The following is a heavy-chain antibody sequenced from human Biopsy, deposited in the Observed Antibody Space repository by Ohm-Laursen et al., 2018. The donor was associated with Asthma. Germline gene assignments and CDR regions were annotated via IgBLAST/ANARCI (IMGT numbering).Heavy chain of an antibody. J-gene: IGHJ6*02. CDR2: IIPVLGIS. V-gene: IGHV1-69*13. Sequence: SVKVSCKASGGTFRRYAISWARQAPGQGLEWMGGIIPVLGISNYAQKFQGRVTFTADGSTSSAYMELSSLTSEDSAVYYCAREVSTVDYGYYYFSMDVWGQGTTVTVSS. D-gene: IGHD4-17*01. CDR1: GGTFRRYA. CDR3: AREVSTVDYGYYYFSMDV.